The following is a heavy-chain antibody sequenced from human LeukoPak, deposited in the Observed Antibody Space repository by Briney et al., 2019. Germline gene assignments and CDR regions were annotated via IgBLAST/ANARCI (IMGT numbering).Heavy chain of an antibody. Sequence: PGGSLRLSCAASGFTFRTYAVNWVRQAPGRGLEWVSSISGSGDNTYYADSVKGRFTISRDNSKNTLYLQMSSLRAEDTAIYYCAKSTCSSINCFRFDSWGQGTLVTVSS. V-gene: IGHV3-23*01. CDR2: ISGSGDNT. D-gene: IGHD2-2*01. J-gene: IGHJ5*01. CDR1: GFTFRTYA. CDR3: AKSTCSSINCFRFDS.